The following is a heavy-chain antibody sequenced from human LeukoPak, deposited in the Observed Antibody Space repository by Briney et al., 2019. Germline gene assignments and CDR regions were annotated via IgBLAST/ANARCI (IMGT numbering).Heavy chain of an antibody. J-gene: IGHJ3*02. D-gene: IGHD1-1*01. V-gene: IGHV4-61*02. Sequence: SETLSLTCTVSGGSISSGSYYWSWIRQPAGKGLEWIGRIYTSGSTNYNPSLKSRVTISVDMSKNQFPLKLSSVTAADTAVYYCASYPNWDDAFDIWGQGTMVTVSS. CDR2: IYTSGST. CDR3: ASYPNWDDAFDI. CDR1: GGSISSGSYY.